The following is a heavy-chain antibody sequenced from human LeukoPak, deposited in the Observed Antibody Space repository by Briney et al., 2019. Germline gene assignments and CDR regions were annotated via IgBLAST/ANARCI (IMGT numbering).Heavy chain of an antibody. Sequence: GGSLRLSCAASGYKFNSYAMVWVRQAPGKGLEWVSGITDSGGTTYYADSVKGRFTISRDNAKNSLYLQMNSLRAEDTAVYYCARPYYDILTGYLEYFQHWGQGTLVTVSS. CDR1: GYKFNSYA. D-gene: IGHD3-9*01. V-gene: IGHV3-23*01. CDR2: ITDSGGTT. CDR3: ARPYYDILTGYLEYFQH. J-gene: IGHJ1*01.